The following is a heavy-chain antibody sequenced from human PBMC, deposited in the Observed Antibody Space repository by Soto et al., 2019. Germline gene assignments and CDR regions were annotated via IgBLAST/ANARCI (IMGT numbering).Heavy chain of an antibody. D-gene: IGHD5-12*01. CDR3: ARGQEGVVATH. V-gene: IGHV4-34*01. Sequence: QVQLQQWGAGLLKPSETLSLNCAVTGGSLSGYYWSWIRQPPGKGLEWIGEVKDGGHTNYSPSLRCRVTISSDTSNNQFSLRLNSVNAADTGVDYCARGQEGVVATHWEQGSLVAVSS. CDR2: VKDGGHT. J-gene: IGHJ4*02. CDR1: GGSLSGYY.